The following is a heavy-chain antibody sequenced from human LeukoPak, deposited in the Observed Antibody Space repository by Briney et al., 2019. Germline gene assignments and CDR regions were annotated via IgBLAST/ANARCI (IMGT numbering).Heavy chain of an antibody. CDR3: ARTWQWLVDY. V-gene: IGHV1-69*05. Sequence: ASVKVSCKASGGTFSSYAISWVRQAPGQGLEWMGGIIPIFGTANYAQKLQGRVTMTTDTSTSTAYMELRSLRSDDTAVYYCARTWQWLVDYWGQGTLVTVSS. CDR1: GGTFSSYA. CDR2: IIPIFGTA. D-gene: IGHD6-19*01. J-gene: IGHJ4*02.